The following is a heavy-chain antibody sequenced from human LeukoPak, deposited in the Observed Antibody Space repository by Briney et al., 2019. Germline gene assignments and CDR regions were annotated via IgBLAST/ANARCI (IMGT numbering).Heavy chain of an antibody. Sequence: GGSLRLSCAASRLTFSSYGIHWVRQAPGKGLEWVAVIWYDGGNKYYADSVKGRFTISRDNSKNTLYLQMNSLRAEDTAVYYCARANWGGDYWGQGTLVTVSS. J-gene: IGHJ4*02. CDR2: IWYDGGNK. CDR3: ARANWGGDY. CDR1: RLTFSSYG. V-gene: IGHV3-33*01. D-gene: IGHD7-27*01.